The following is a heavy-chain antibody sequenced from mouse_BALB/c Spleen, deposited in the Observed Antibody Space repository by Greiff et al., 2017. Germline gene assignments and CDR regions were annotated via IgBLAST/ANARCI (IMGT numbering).Heavy chain of an antibody. D-gene: IGHD2-1*01. CDR3: ARQGNYGAMDY. J-gene: IGHJ4*01. CDR1: GYTFTSYW. V-gene: IGHV1-53*01. CDR2: INPSNGGT. Sequence: QVQLQQPGAELVKPGASMKLSCKASGYTFTSYWMYWVKQRPGQGLERIGEINPSNGGTNYNEKFKGKATFTVDTSSSTAYMQFNSLTSEDSAVYYCARQGNYGAMDYWGQGTSVTVSS.